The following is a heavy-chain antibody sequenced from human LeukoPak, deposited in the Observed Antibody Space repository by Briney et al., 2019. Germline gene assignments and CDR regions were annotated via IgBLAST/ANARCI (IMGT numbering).Heavy chain of an antibody. J-gene: IGHJ4*02. V-gene: IGHV4-59*08. CDR2: IYYSGIT. CDR1: GGSIKPYY. Sequence: SETLSLTCTVSGGSIKPYYWSWIRQPPGKGLEWIGYIYYSGITNYDSALKGRVTISVDTSKNQFSLRLTSVTASDTAVYYCARHDFYYWGQGSLVTVPS. CDR3: ARHDFYY.